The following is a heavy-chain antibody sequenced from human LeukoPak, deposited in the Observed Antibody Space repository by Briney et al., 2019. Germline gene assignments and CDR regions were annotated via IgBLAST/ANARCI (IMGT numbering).Heavy chain of an antibody. Sequence: RSSETLSLTCTVSGYSISSGYYWGWIRQPPGKGLEWIGSIYHSGSTYYNPSLKSRVTISVDTSKNQFSLKLSSVTAADTAVYYCARESGSYSVYFDYWGQGTLVTVSS. J-gene: IGHJ4*02. CDR1: GYSISSGYY. CDR3: ARESGSYSVYFDY. V-gene: IGHV4-38-2*02. CDR2: IYHSGST. D-gene: IGHD1-26*01.